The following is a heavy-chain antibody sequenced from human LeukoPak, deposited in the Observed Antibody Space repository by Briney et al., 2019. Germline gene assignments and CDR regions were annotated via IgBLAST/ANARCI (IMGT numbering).Heavy chain of an antibody. Sequence: PSETLSLTCTVSGGSISSGGYYWSWIRQPPGKGLEWIGYIYHSGSTYYNPSLKSRVTISVDRSKNQFSLKLSSVTAADTAVYYCARTGWFEEGATKHFDYWGQGTLVTVSS. V-gene: IGHV4-30-2*01. J-gene: IGHJ4*02. CDR2: IYHSGST. CDR3: ARTGWFEEGATKHFDY. CDR1: GGSISSGGYY. D-gene: IGHD1-26*01.